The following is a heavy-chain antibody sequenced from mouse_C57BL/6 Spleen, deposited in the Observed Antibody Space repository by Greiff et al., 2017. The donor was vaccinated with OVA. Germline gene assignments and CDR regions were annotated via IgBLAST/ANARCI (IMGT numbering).Heavy chain of an antibody. V-gene: IGHV5-16*01. CDR1: GFTFSDYY. CDR3: ARDPPYDGSIWYFDV. CDR2: INYDGSST. J-gene: IGHJ1*03. D-gene: IGHD1-1*01. Sequence: EVQVVESEGGLVQPGSSMKLSCTASGFTFSDYYMAWVRQVPEKGLEWVANINYDGSSTYYLDSLKSRFIISRDNAKNILYLQMSSLKSEDTATYYCARDPPYDGSIWYFDVWGTGTTVTVSS.